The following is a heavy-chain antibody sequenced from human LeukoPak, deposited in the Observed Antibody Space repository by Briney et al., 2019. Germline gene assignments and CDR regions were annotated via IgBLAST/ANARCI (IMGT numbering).Heavy chain of an antibody. V-gene: IGHV1-18*01. Sequence: ASVKVSCKASGYTFTNYAITWVRQAPGQGLEWMVWISTYIANTKYAQNFQGRVTMTTDTSTSTAYMELRNLRSDDTAMYYCARDNPTSPNPSHYGDYVPFDYWGQGTLVTVSS. CDR1: GYTFTNYA. CDR3: ARDNPTSPNPSHYGDYVPFDY. CDR2: ISTYIANT. D-gene: IGHD4-17*01. J-gene: IGHJ4*02.